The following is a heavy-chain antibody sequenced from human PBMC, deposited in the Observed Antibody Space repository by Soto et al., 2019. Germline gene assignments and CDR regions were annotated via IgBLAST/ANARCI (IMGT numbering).Heavy chain of an antibody. D-gene: IGHD6-13*01. CDR2: ISSSSSYI. CDR3: ASAPPPGYSSSWYLPNLFAP. Sequence: GVLRLSCAASGFTFSSYSMNWVRQAPGKGLEWVSSISSSSSYIYHADSVKGRFTISRDNANNSLYLQMNSLRAEDTAVYDCASAPPPGYSSSWYLPNLFAPWGQGSLVTGSS. V-gene: IGHV3-21*01. CDR1: GFTFSSYS. J-gene: IGHJ5*02.